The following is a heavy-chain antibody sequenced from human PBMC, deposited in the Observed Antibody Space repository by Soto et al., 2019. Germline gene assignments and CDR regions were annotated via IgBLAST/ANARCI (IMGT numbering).Heavy chain of an antibody. D-gene: IGHD2-15*01. CDR3: ARRDIVVVVAAFGY. Sequence: SETLSLTCAVYGGSFSGYYWSWIRQPPGKGLEWIGEINHSGSTNYNPSLKSRVTISVDTSKNQFSLKLSSVTAADTAVYYCARRDIVVVVAAFGYWGQGTLVTVSS. CDR1: GGSFSGYY. J-gene: IGHJ4*02. CDR2: INHSGST. V-gene: IGHV4-34*01.